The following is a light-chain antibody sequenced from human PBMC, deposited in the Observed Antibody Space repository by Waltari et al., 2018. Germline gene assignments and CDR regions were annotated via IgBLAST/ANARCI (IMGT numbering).Light chain of an antibody. CDR1: NIEAKS. V-gene: IGLV3-21*02. CDR2: DDS. Sequence: SYVLTQPHSVSVAPGQTARITCGGDNIEAKSVHWYQQKPGQAPVVVVFDDSDRPSGIPERFSGGNSGNTATLTISRVEGGDEADYFCQVWDSSGDLLVIFGGGTKLTVL. J-gene: IGLJ2*01. CDR3: QVWDSSGDLLVI.